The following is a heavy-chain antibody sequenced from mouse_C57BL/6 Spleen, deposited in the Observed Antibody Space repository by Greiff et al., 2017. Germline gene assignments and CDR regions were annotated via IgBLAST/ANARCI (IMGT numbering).Heavy chain of an antibody. D-gene: IGHD1-1*01. CDR3: ARHRYYGSSWYFDV. CDR2: ISGGGGNT. Sequence: EVKLMESGGGLVKPGGSLKLSCAASGFTFSSYTMSWVRQTPEKRLEWVATISGGGGNTYYPDSVKGRFTISRDNAKNTLYLQMSSLRSEDTALYYCARHRYYGSSWYFDVWGTGTTVTVSS. CDR1: GFTFSSYT. J-gene: IGHJ1*03. V-gene: IGHV5-9*01.